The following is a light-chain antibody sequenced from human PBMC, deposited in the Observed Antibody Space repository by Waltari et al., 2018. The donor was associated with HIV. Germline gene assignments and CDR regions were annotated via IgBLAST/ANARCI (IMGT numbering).Light chain of an antibody. V-gene: IGKV3-20*01. Sequence: EIVLTSSPGTLSLSHGERATLSCRASQSVSSNYLAWYQQKPGQAPRLLIYGASSRATGIPDRFSGSGSGTDFTLTISSLEPEDFAVYYCQQYGGSSWTFGQGTKVEVK. CDR1: QSVSSNY. CDR2: GAS. J-gene: IGKJ1*01. CDR3: QQYGGSSWT.